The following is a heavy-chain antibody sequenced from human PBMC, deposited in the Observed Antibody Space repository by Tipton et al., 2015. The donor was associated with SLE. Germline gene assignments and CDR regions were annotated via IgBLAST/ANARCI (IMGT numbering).Heavy chain of an antibody. D-gene: IGHD6-13*01. CDR1: GFTFSSYA. V-gene: IGHV3-23*03. Sequence: GSLRLSCAASGFTFSSYAMSWVRQAPGKGLEWVSVIYSGGSSTYYADSVKGRFTISRDNSKNTLYLQMNSLRAEDTAVYYCAKLAQGYSSSSYYYYYMDVWGKGTMVTISS. CDR2: IYSGGSST. CDR3: AKLAQGYSSSSYYYYYMDV. J-gene: IGHJ6*03.